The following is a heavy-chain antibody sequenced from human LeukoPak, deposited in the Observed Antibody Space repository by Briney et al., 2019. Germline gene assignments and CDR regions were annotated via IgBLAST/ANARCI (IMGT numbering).Heavy chain of an antibody. D-gene: IGHD2-2*01. V-gene: IGHV3-7*01. CDR1: GFTFSSYW. CDR2: IKQDGSEK. J-gene: IGHJ4*02. Sequence: GGSLRLSCAASGFTFSSYWMSWVRQAPGKGLEWVANIKQDGSEKYYVDSVKGRFTISRDNAKNSLYLQMNSLRAEDTAVYYCAREYCSSTSCYFDERLPDHYFDYWGQGTLVTVSS. CDR3: AREYCSSTSCYFDERLPDHYFDY.